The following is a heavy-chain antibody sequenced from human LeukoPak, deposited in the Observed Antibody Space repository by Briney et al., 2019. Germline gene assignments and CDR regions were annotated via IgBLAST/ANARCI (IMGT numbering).Heavy chain of an antibody. V-gene: IGHV3-15*01. CDR3: TTDYYDNSGPSGY. J-gene: IGHJ4*02. CDR1: GFTFSNAW. Sequence: GGSLRLSCAATGFTFSNAWMSWVRQAPGKGLEWVGRIKSKTDGGTTDNAAPVKGRFTISRDDSKNTLYLQMNSLKTEDTAMYYCTTDYYDNSGPSGYWGQGTLVTVSS. CDR2: IKSKTDGGTT. D-gene: IGHD3-22*01.